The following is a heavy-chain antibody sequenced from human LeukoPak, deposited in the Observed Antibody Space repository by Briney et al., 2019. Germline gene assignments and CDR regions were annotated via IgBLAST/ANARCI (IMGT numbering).Heavy chain of an antibody. CDR3: ARGPRRFDI. Sequence: SETLSLTCAVYGGSFSGYYWSWIRQPPGKGLEWIGEINHSGSTNYNPSLKSRVTISVDTSKNQYSLKLSSVTAADTAVYYCARGPRRFDIWGQGTMVTVSS. CDR1: GGSFSGYY. V-gene: IGHV4-34*01. J-gene: IGHJ3*02. CDR2: INHSGST.